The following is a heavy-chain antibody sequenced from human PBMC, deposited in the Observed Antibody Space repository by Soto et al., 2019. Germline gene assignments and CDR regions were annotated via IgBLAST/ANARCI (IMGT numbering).Heavy chain of an antibody. Sequence: GGSLRLSCAASGFTFSSYGMHWVRQAPGKGLEWVAVISYDGSNRYYADSVKGRFTISRDNSKNTLYLQMNSLRAEDAAVYYCARDLHQMLSHKHYYYSLDVWGTGTRVTVSS. CDR2: ISYDGSNR. V-gene: IGHV3-30*03. J-gene: IGHJ6*03. D-gene: IGHD2-2*01. CDR1: GFTFSSYG. CDR3: ARDLHQMLSHKHYYYSLDV.